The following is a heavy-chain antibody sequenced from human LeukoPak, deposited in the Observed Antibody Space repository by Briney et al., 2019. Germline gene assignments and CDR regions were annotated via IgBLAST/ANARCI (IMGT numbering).Heavy chain of an antibody. CDR2: MSYDGSNK. CDR1: GFTFSSYA. Sequence: GGSLRLSCAASGFTFSSYAMTWVRQAPGKGLEWVAMMSYDGSNKYTDSVKGRFTISRDNSKNMVDLYMSNLKIEDTAVYYCARDSWGFDFWGQGTLVTVSS. CDR3: ARDSWGFDF. D-gene: IGHD7-27*01. V-gene: IGHV3-30*03. J-gene: IGHJ4*02.